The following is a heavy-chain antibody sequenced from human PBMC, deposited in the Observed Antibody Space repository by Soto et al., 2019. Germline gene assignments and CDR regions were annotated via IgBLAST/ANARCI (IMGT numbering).Heavy chain of an antibody. CDR2: IYYSGST. CDR1: GFSVSSGSYY. Sequence: PSETLSLTCTVSGFSVSSGSYYWIWIRQPPGKGLEWIGYIYYSGSTNYSPSLKSRVTISVDTSKNQFSLKLSSVTAADTAVYYCARMVRSSSWADYWGQGTLVTVSS. CDR3: ARMVRSSSWADY. V-gene: IGHV4-61*01. J-gene: IGHJ4*02. D-gene: IGHD6-13*01.